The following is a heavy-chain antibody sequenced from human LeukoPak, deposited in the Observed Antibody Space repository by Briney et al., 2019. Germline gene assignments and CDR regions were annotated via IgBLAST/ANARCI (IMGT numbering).Heavy chain of an antibody. D-gene: IGHD3-10*01. CDR1: GYTFTSYG. CDR2: ISAYNGNT. V-gene: IGHV1-18*01. CDR3: ARDEAVLWFGGHYYYMDV. J-gene: IGHJ6*03. Sequence: ASVKVSCKASGYTFTSYGISWVRQAPGQGLEWMGWISAYNGNTNYAQKLQGRVTMTTDTSTSTAYMELRSLGSDDTAVYYCARDEAVLWFGGHYYYMDVWGKGTTVTISS.